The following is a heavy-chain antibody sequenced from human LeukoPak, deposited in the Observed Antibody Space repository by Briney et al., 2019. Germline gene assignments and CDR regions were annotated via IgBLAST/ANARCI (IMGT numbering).Heavy chain of an antibody. D-gene: IGHD6-13*01. J-gene: IGHJ5*02. CDR3: ARDLGYSSSWTRWFDP. CDR2: INTDGTII. Sequence: GGSLRLSCVDSGFTFITYWMHWVRQAPGKGLEWVSRINTDGTIITYADSVKGRFTVSRDNAKNTLYLQMNSLRAEDTAVYYCARDLGYSSSWTRWFDPWGQGTLVTVSS. V-gene: IGHV3-74*01. CDR1: GFTFITYW.